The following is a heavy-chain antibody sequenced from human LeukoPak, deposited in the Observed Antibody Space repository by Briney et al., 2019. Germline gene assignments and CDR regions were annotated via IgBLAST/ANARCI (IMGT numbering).Heavy chain of an antibody. Sequence: SETLSLTCAVYGGSFSGYYWSWIRQPPGKGLEWIGEINHSGSTNYNPSLKSRVTISVDTSKNQFSPKLSSVTAADTAVYYCARGPAPGIAAAGTPFDYWGQGTLVTVSS. CDR1: GGSFSGYY. D-gene: IGHD6-13*01. CDR2: INHSGST. V-gene: IGHV4-34*01. J-gene: IGHJ4*02. CDR3: ARGPAPGIAAAGTPFDY.